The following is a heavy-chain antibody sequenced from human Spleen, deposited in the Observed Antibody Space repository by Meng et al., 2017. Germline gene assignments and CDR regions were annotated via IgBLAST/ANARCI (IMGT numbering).Heavy chain of an antibody. Sequence: QVQLVQSGSELRKPGASVRVSCKASGYTFTTYAINWVRQAPGQGLEWMGWINTDTGNPTYAQGFTGRFVFSLDTSVSTAYLQITSLKAEDTAIYYCARGAASRLEVWGQGTLVTVSS. D-gene: IGHD3-3*01. CDR3: ARGAASRLEV. CDR1: GYTFTTYA. V-gene: IGHV7-4-1*02. CDR2: INTDTGNP. J-gene: IGHJ4*02.